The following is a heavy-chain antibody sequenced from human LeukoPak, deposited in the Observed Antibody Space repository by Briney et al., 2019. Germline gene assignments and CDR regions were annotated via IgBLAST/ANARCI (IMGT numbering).Heavy chain of an antibody. Sequence: GGSLRLSCAASGFAFSSYWMSWVRRAPGKGLEWVANIKGDGSEKHYVDSVMGRFTTSRDNAKNSLYLQMNSLRAEDTAVYYCVREARSRSGMDVWGQGTTVTVSS. J-gene: IGHJ6*02. CDR2: IKGDGSEK. CDR3: VREARSRSGMDV. CDR1: GFAFSSYW. V-gene: IGHV3-7*01.